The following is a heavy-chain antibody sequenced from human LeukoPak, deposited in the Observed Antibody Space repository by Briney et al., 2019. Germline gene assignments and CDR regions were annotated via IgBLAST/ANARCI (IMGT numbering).Heavy chain of an antibody. J-gene: IGHJ5*02. CDR3: TRGLGITMVRQPSGGWFDP. D-gene: IGHD3-10*01. Sequence: ASVKVSCKASGYTFPSYGISWVRQAPGQGREGMGWIRAYNGKTNYPQKFHGRVTMTPDTSTTTASMELRNLRSSEPAGCYCTRGLGITMVRQPSGGWFDPWGQGALVTVCS. CDR1: GYTFPSYG. CDR2: IRAYNGKT. V-gene: IGHV1-18*01.